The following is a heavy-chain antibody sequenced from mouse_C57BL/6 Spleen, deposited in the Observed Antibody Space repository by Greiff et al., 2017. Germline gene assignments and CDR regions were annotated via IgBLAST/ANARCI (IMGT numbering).Heavy chain of an antibody. CDR2: ISDGGSYT. V-gene: IGHV5-4*01. Sequence: EVQGVESGGGLVKPGGSLKLSCAASGFTFSSYAMSWVRQTPEKRLEWVATISDGGSYTYYPANVKGRFTISRDNAKNNLYLQMSHLKSEDTAMYFCARNGGANWGQGTTLTVSS. CDR1: GFTFSSYA. CDR3: ARNGGAN. J-gene: IGHJ2*01.